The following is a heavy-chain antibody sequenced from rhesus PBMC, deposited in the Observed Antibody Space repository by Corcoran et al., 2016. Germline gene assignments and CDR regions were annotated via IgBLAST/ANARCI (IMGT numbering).Heavy chain of an antibody. CDR1: GGSISSNY. D-gene: IGHD4-29*01. CDR3: AGGGYGGSNSFDY. Sequence: QVQLQESGPGLVKPSETLSLTCAVSGGSISSNYWSWIRQPPGKGLGWIGYIYGSSGSTYYNPSLKSRVTISTATPKTHFPRSRGSVTAADTAVFYGAGGGYGGSNSFDYGARESWSPSPQ. V-gene: IGHV4-160*01. CDR2: IYGSSGST. J-gene: IGHJ4*01.